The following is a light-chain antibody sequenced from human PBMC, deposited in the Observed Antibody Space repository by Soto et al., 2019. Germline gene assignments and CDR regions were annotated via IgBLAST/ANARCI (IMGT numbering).Light chain of an antibody. CDR2: KDS. CDR1: VLAKQY. Sequence: SYELTQPPSVSVSPGQTARITCSGDVLAKQYAYWYQQKPGQAPVMVIYKDSERPSGIPERFSGSRSGTTVTLTISGVQAEDEADYYCQSADSSGTSWVFGGGTQLTVL. CDR3: QSADSSGTSWV. V-gene: IGLV3-25*02. J-gene: IGLJ3*02.